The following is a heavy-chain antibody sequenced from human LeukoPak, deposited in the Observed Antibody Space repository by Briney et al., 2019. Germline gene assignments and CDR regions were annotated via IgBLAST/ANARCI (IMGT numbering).Heavy chain of an antibody. J-gene: IGHJ4*02. Sequence: LPGGSLRLSCAASGFTFSTYSMSWVRQAPGKGLEWVSAIRSNGENTYYADSVRGRFTISRDNSRGTLSLQMNSLRADDTAVYFCAILSWDGRGSFYWGQGTLVSVSS. D-gene: IGHD2/OR15-2a*01. CDR1: GFTFSTYS. CDR3: AILSWDGRGSFY. V-gene: IGHV3-23*01. CDR2: IRSNGENT.